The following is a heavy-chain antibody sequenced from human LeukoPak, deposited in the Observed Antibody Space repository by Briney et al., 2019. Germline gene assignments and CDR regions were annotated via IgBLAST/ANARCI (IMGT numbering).Heavy chain of an antibody. J-gene: IGHJ5*02. CDR1: GGSFSGYY. D-gene: IGHD4-17*01. Sequence: PSETLSLTCAVYGGSFSGYYWSWIRQPPGKGLEWIGEINHSGSTNYNPSLKSRVTISVDTSKNQFSLKLSSVTAADTAVYYCARDYATDWFDPWGQGTLVTVSS. V-gene: IGHV4-34*01. CDR3: ARDYATDWFDP. CDR2: INHSGST.